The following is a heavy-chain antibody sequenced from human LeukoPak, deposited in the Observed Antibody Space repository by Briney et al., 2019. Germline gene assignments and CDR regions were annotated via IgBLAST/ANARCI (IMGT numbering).Heavy chain of an antibody. V-gene: IGHV3-30*09. CDR3: ARDTFRFPYYYDSSGYVPPPAWYFDL. Sequence: GGSLRLSCAASGFTFSSYAMHWVRQAPGQGLEWVASISFDGSNKYHADSVKGRFDISRDNSKNTNTLYLQMNTLRAEDTAVYSCARDTFRFPYYYDSSGYVPPPAWYFDLWGRGTLVTVSS. CDR1: GFTFSSYA. CDR2: ISFDGSNK. J-gene: IGHJ2*01. D-gene: IGHD3-22*01.